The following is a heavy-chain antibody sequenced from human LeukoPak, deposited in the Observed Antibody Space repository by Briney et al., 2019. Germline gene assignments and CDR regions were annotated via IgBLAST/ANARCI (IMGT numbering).Heavy chain of an antibody. CDR2: ISYDESNK. V-gene: IGHV3-30*03. D-gene: IGHD3-16*02. Sequence: GGSLRLSCAASGFTFSSYGMHWVRQAPGKGLEWVAVISYDESNKYYAHSVKGRFTISRDNSKNTLYLQMNSLRAEDTAVYYCARDQDYIWGSYRLPYYWGQRTLVTVSS. J-gene: IGHJ4*02. CDR3: ARDQDYIWGSYRLPYY. CDR1: GFTFSSYG.